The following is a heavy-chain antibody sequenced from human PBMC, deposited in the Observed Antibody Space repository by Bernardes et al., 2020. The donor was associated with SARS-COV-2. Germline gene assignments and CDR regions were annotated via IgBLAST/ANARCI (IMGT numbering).Heavy chain of an antibody. CDR3: ATGFGYYVSGSPLY. Sequence: ASVKVSCKVSGYTLTELSMHWVRQAPGKGLEWMGGFDPEDGETIYAQKFQGRVTMTEDTSTDTAYMELSSLRSEDTAVYYCATGFGYYVSGSPLYWGQGTLVTVSS. CDR2: FDPEDGET. D-gene: IGHD3-10*01. CDR1: GYTLTELS. J-gene: IGHJ4*02. V-gene: IGHV1-24*01.